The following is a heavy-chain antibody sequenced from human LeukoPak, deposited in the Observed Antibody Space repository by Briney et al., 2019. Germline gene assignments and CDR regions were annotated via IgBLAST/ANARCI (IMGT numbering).Heavy chain of an antibody. J-gene: IGHJ4*02. CDR1: GYTFSTYH. CDR2: INPSGGTT. Sequence: GASVKVSCKASGYTFSTYHMHWVRQAPGQGLEWVGVINPSGGTTTYAQKFQGRVTMTRDTSTSTVYMELSSLRIEDTAVYYCSRDLGGSYNDYWGQGTMVTVSS. V-gene: IGHV1-46*01. CDR3: SRDLGGSYNDY. D-gene: IGHD1-26*01.